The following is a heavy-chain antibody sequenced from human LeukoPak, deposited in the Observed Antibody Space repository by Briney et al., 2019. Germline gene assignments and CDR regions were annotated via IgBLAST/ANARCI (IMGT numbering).Heavy chain of an antibody. CDR1: GGSFSGYY. CDR3: ATTTVTTPFAFDI. D-gene: IGHD4-17*01. Sequence: SETLSLTCAVYGGSFSGYYWSWIRQPPGKGLEWIGEINHSGSTNYNPSLKSRVTISVDTSKSQFSLKLSSVTAADTAVYYCATTTVTTPFAFDIWGQGTMVTVSS. CDR2: INHSGST. V-gene: IGHV4-34*01. J-gene: IGHJ3*02.